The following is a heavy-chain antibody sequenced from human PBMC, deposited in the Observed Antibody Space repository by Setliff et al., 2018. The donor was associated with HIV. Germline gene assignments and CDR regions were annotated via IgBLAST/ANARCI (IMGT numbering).Heavy chain of an antibody. CDR3: ARAEWIQLWFGAFDI. Sequence: ASVKVSCKVSGYTVTELSINWVRQAPGKGPEWMGGFDPEDNKIVYAQKFQGRVTTTEDTSTDTAYMELSSVTAADTAVYYCARAEWIQLWFGAFDIWGQGTKVTVSS. CDR1: GYTVTELS. D-gene: IGHD5-18*01. V-gene: IGHV1-24*01. CDR2: FDPEDNKI. J-gene: IGHJ3*02.